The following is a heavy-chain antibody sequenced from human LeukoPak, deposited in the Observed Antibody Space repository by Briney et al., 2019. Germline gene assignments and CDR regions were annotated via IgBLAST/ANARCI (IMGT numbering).Heavy chain of an antibody. CDR1: GGSISSGSYY. Sequence: PSETLSLTCTVSGGSISSGSYYWSWIRQPAGKGLEWIGRIYTSGSTNYNPSLKSRVTISVDTSKNQFSLKLSSVTAADTAVYYCGGSAAHYYYMDVWGKGTTVTVSS. CDR3: GGSAAHYYYMDV. D-gene: IGHD2-2*01. J-gene: IGHJ6*03. CDR2: IYTSGST. V-gene: IGHV4-61*02.